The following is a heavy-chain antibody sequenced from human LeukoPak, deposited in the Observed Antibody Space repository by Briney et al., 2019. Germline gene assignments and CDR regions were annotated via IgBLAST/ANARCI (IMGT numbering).Heavy chain of an antibody. Sequence: PSQTLSLTCTVSGGSISSYYWSWIRQPPGKGLEWIGYIYYSGSTNYNPSLKSRVTISVDTSKNQFSLKLSSVTAADTAVYYCARDRELSTVGLPYGMDVWGQGTTVTVSS. J-gene: IGHJ6*02. CDR2: IYYSGST. V-gene: IGHV4-59*01. CDR1: GGSISSYY. D-gene: IGHD4-23*01. CDR3: ARDRELSTVGLPYGMDV.